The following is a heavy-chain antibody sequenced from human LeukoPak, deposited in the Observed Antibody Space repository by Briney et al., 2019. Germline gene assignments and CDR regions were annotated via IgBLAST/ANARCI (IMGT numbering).Heavy chain of an antibody. Sequence: SETLSLTCTVSGGSISSYYWSWIRQPPGKGLEWIGYIYYSGSTNYNPSLKSRVTISVDTSKNQFSLKLSSVTAADTAVYYCARGLYSGYDRFDYWGQGTLVTVSS. J-gene: IGHJ4*02. CDR1: GGSISSYY. CDR2: IYYSGST. V-gene: IGHV4-59*01. D-gene: IGHD5-12*01. CDR3: ARGLYSGYDRFDY.